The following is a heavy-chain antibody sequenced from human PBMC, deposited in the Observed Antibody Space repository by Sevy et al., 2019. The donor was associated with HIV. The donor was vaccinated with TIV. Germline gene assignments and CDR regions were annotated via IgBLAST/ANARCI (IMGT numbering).Heavy chain of an antibody. V-gene: IGHV3-23*01. J-gene: IGHJ4*02. Sequence: GGSLRLSCVASGFIFNSYVMNWVRQAPGKGLEWVSTISGSGGSTYYTDSVKGRFTISRDESKNTLYLQMNSLRAEDTAVYYCARDSNEYGDYRLSYYFDYWGQGALVTVSS. CDR1: GFIFNSYV. CDR3: ARDSNEYGDYRLSYYFDY. D-gene: IGHD4-17*01. CDR2: ISGSGGST.